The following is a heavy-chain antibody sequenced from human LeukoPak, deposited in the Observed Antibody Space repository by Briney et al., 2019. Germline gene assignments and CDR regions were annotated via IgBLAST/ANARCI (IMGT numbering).Heavy chain of an antibody. Sequence: SVKLSCTASGGTFSSYTISWVRQAPGQGLEWIGRIIPILGIANYPQNFQGRVTITADKSTSTAYMELSSLRSEDTAVYYCARGRQQLVLYNWFDPWGQGTLVTVSS. D-gene: IGHD6-13*01. CDR1: GGTFSSYT. CDR2: IIPILGIA. J-gene: IGHJ5*02. CDR3: ARGRQQLVLYNWFDP. V-gene: IGHV1-69*02.